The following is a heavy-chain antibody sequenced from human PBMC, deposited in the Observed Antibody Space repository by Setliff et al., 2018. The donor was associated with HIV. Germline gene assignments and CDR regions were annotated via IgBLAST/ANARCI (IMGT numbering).Heavy chain of an antibody. CDR1: GGSFGDYH. J-gene: IGHJ5*02. CDR2: IFRSGTT. Sequence: SETLSLTCTISGGSFGDYHWSWIRQPAGRGLEWIGRIFRSGTTDYKFSLKSRVTISIDTSRNQFSLRLTSVTAEDMAVYYCARDRHYSGLGSYGPWGPGTLVTVSS. D-gene: IGHD3-10*01. CDR3: ARDRHYSGLGSYGP. V-gene: IGHV4-4*07.